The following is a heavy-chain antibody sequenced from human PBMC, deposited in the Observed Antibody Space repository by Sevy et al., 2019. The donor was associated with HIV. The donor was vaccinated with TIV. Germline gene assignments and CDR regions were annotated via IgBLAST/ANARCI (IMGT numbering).Heavy chain of an antibody. J-gene: IGHJ4*02. CDR3: ARIGGGSGWYSDY. Sequence: GGSLRLSCAASGFTFSNFAMHWVRQAPGKGVEWVAIISYDGSNEYDADSVKGRFTISRDNFKNTLYLQMNSLRAEDTAVYYCARIGGGSGWYSDYWGQGTLVTVSS. V-gene: IGHV3-30*04. CDR1: GFTFSNFA. CDR2: ISYDGSNE. D-gene: IGHD6-19*01.